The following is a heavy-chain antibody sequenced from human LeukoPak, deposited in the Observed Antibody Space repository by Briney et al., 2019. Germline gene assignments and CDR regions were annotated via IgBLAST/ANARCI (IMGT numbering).Heavy chain of an antibody. D-gene: IGHD3-3*01. CDR2: ISGSGGST. CDR3: ASETSIRFLEWLGYMDV. J-gene: IGHJ6*03. CDR1: GFTFSSYA. Sequence: GGSLRLSCAASGFTFSSYAMSWVRQAPGKGLEWVSAISGSGGSTYYADSVKGRFTISRDNSKNTLYLQMNSLRAEDTAVYCCASETSIRFLEWLGYMDVWGKGTTVTVSS. V-gene: IGHV3-23*01.